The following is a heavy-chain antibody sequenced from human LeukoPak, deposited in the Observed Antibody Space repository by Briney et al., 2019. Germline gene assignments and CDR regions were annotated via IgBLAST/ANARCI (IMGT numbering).Heavy chain of an antibody. CDR3: ARSDYYDSSGYYHVPDY. CDR2: IIPILGIA. CDR1: GGTFSRYA. D-gene: IGHD3-22*01. Sequence: SVKVSCKASGGTFSRYAIIWVRQAPGQGLEWMGRIIPILGIANSAQKFQGRVTITADKSTSTAYMELSSLRSEDTAVYYCARSDYYDSSGYYHVPDYWGQGTLVTVSS. V-gene: IGHV1-69*04. J-gene: IGHJ4*02.